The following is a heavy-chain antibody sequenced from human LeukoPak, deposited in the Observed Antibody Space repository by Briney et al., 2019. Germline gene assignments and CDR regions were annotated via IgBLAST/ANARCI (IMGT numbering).Heavy chain of an antibody. V-gene: IGHV4-4*09. CDR3: VVSPNQDFYDY. CDR2: ISGSGST. Sequence: PSETLSLTCSVSGVSMNSHYLNWIRQPPGKGLEWIGFISGSGSTNHNPSLMSRVTMSLETSKRQFSLKLRSVTAADTAVYYCVVSPNQDFYDYWGQGTLVTVSS. CDR1: GVSMNSHY. J-gene: IGHJ4*02.